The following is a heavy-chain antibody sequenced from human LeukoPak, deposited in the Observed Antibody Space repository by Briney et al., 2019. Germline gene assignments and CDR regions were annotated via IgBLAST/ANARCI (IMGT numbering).Heavy chain of an antibody. CDR2: ISGSGGST. CDR3: AKDTNYDSSGYVDDY. J-gene: IGHJ4*02. V-gene: IGHV3-23*01. Sequence: GGSLRLSCAASGFTFSSYGMSWVRQAPGKGLEWVSAISGSGGSTYYADSVKGRFTISRDNSKNTLYLQMNSLRAEDTAVYYCAKDTNYDSSGYVDDYWGQGTLVTVSS. D-gene: IGHD3-22*01. CDR1: GFTFSSYG.